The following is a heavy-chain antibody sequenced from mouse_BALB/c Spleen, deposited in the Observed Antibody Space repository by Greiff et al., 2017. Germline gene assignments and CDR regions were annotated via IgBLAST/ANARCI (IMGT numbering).Heavy chain of an antibody. V-gene: IGHV1-31*01. D-gene: IGHD4-1*01. CDR2: INPYNGAT. Sequence: EVQLQQSGPELVKPGASVKISCKASGYSFTGYYMHWVKQSHVKSLEWIGRINPYNGATSYNQNFKDKASLTVDKSSSTAYMELHSLTSEDSAVYYCARDWGKLGRFAYWGQGTLVTVSA. CDR1: GYSFTGYY. CDR3: ARDWGKLGRFAY. J-gene: IGHJ3*01.